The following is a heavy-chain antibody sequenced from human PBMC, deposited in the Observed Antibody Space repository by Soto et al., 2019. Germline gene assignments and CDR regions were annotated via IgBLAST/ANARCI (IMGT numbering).Heavy chain of an antibody. CDR1: ADSISSYY. V-gene: IGHV4-59*01. J-gene: IGHJ6*02. D-gene: IGHD6-13*01. CDR3: AVAAAHYYYGMDV. Sequence: SETLSLTCTVSADSISSYYWNWIRQPPGKGLEWIGYIYYRGSTNYSPSLKSRVTISVATSKNQFSLKLSSVTAADTAVYYCAVAAAHYYYGMDVWGQGTTVTVSS. CDR2: IYYRGST.